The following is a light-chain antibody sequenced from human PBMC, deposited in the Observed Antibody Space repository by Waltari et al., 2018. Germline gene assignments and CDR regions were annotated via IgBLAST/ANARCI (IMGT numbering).Light chain of an antibody. J-gene: IGKJ5*01. CDR1: QSVGSSY. V-gene: IGKV3-20*01. CDR3: QQYGSSPIT. CDR2: VAS. Sequence: EIVLTQSPGTLSLSPGERATLSCRASQSVGSSYLAWYQQTPGQAPRLLIYVASSRANGIPDRFSGSGSGTDFTLTISRLEPEDFAVYYCQQYGSSPITFGQGTRLEIK.